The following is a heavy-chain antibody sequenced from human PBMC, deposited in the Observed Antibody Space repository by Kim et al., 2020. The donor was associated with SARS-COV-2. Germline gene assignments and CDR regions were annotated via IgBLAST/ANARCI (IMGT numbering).Heavy chain of an antibody. CDR1: GGTFSSYA. CDR3: ARSPVVASIWGYYYYGMDV. V-gene: IGHV1-69*13. J-gene: IGHJ6*02. Sequence: SVKVSCKASGGTFSSYAISWVRQAPGQGLEWMGGIIPIFGTANYAQKFQGRVTITADESTSTAYMELSSLRSEDTAVYYCARSPVVASIWGYYYYGMDVWGQGTTVTVSS. D-gene: IGHD5-12*01. CDR2: IIPIFGTA.